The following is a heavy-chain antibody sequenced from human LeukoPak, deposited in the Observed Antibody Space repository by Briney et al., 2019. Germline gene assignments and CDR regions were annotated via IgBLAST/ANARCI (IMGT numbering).Heavy chain of an antibody. J-gene: IGHJ3*02. D-gene: IGHD2-2*01. V-gene: IGHV4-4*02. CDR1: GGSISSSNW. CDR2: IYHSGST. CDR3: ARPLGDCSSTSCYWHAFDI. Sequence: SETLSLTCAVSGGSISSSNWWSWVRQPPGKGLEWIGEIYHSGSTNYNPSLKSRVTISVDKSKNQFSLKLSSVTAADTAVYYCARPLGDCSSTSCYWHAFDIWGQGTMVTVSS.